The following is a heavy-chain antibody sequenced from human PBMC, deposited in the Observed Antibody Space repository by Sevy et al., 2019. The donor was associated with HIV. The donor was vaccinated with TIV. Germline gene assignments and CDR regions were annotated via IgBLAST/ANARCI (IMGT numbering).Heavy chain of an antibody. CDR3: ARARAYYYENSGYSFDY. CDR2: IKQDGSEK. CDR1: GFTLSSYW. D-gene: IGHD3-22*01. Sequence: GGSLRLSCAASGFTLSSYWMSWVRQAPGKGLEWVANIKQDGSEKYYVDSVKGRFTISRDNAKNSLYLQMNSLRVEDTASYYCARARAYYYENSGYSFDYWGQGTLVTVSS. V-gene: IGHV3-7*01. J-gene: IGHJ4*02.